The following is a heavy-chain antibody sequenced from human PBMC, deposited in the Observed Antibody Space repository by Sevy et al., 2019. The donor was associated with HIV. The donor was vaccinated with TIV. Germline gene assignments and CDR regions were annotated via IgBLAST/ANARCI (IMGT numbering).Heavy chain of an antibody. CDR2: MNPNSGNT. CDR1: GYTFTSYD. V-gene: IGHV1-8*01. J-gene: IGHJ6*02. CDR3: ASGLSGYDLYYYYGMDV. D-gene: IGHD5-12*01. Sequence: ASVKVSCKASGYTFTSYDINWVRQATGQGLEWMGWMNPNSGNTGYAQKFQGRVTMTRNTSISTAYMELSSLRSEDTAVYYWASGLSGYDLYYYYGMDVWGQGTTVTVSS.